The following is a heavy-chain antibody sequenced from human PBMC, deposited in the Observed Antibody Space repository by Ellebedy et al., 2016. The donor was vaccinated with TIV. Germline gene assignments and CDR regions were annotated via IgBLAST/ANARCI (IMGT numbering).Heavy chain of an antibody. CDR2: INAGNGNT. CDR1: GYTFTSYA. J-gene: IGHJ6*02. Sequence: AASVKVSCKASGYTFTSYAMHWVRQAPGQRLEWMGWINAGNGNTKYSQKFQGRVTITRDTSASTAYMELSSLRSEDTAVYYCARGSDVVVVAVYYYGMDVWGQGTTVTVSS. D-gene: IGHD2-15*01. V-gene: IGHV1-3*01. CDR3: ARGSDVVVVAVYYYGMDV.